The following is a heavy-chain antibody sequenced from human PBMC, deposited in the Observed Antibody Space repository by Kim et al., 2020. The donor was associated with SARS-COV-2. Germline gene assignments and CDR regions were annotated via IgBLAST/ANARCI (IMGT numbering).Heavy chain of an antibody. J-gene: IGHJ4*02. Sequence: SETLSLTCTVSGGSISSSSYYWGWIRQPPGKGLEWIGSIYYSGSTYYNPSLKSRVTISVDTSKNQFSLKLSSVTAADTAVYYCATSIAVAAYDFDYWGQGTLGTFSS. CDR1: GGSISSSSYY. CDR2: IYYSGST. D-gene: IGHD6-19*01. V-gene: IGHV4-39*01. CDR3: ATSIAVAAYDFDY.